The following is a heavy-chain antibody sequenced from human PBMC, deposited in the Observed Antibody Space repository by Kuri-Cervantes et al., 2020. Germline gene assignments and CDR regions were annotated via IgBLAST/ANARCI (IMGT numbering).Heavy chain of an antibody. CDR3: IAHWAAVTGRTVY. J-gene: IGHJ4*02. CDR1: GFTFSDSA. CDR2: IRSKANSYAT. D-gene: IGHD6-19*01. V-gene: IGHV3-73*01. Sequence: GESLKISCAASGFTFSDSAMHWVRQASGKGLEWVGRIRSKANSYATTYAASVKGRFTISRDDSKNTAYLQMNSLKTEDTAVYYCIAHWAAVTGRTVYWGQGTLVTVSS.